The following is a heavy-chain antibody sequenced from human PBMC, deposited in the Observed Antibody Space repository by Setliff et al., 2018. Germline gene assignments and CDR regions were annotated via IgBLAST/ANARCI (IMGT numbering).Heavy chain of an antibody. CDR3: VRDPGGGFPSYYGMDV. V-gene: IGHV3-11*06. J-gene: IGHJ6*02. CDR2: ISVSGTYI. CDR1: GFSFREYY. D-gene: IGHD2-15*01. Sequence: GGSLRLSCEASGFSFREYYMSWIRQAPGKGLEWVSYISVSGTYIDYADSVKGRFTISRDNAKNSLYLQMNSLRAEDTAVYYCVRDPGGGFPSYYGMDVWGQGTTVTVSS.